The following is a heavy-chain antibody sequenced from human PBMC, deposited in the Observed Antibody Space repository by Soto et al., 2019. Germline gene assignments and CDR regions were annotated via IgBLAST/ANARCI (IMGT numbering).Heavy chain of an antibody. CDR3: ARSEGGATYAFDI. J-gene: IGHJ3*02. CDR1: GFTFSSYA. CDR2: ISYDGSNK. D-gene: IGHD1-26*01. Sequence: GGSLRLSCAASGFTFSSYAMHWVRQAPGKGLEWVAVISYDGSNKYYADSVKGRFTISRDNSKNTLYLQRNSLRAEDTAVYYCARSEGGATYAFDIWGQGTMVTVSS. V-gene: IGHV3-30-3*01.